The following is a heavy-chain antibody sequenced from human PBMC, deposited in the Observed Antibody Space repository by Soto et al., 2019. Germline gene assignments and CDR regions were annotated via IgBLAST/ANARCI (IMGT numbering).Heavy chain of an antibody. CDR3: APVDTAMVTTDY. CDR1: GGTFSSYT. Sequence: QVQLVQSGAEVKKPGSSVKVSCKASGGTFSSYTISWVRQAPGQGLEWMGRIIPILGIANYAQKFQGRVTITADKSTSTAHMELSSLRAEDTAVYYCAPVDTAMVTTDYWGQGTLVTVSS. V-gene: IGHV1-69*02. D-gene: IGHD5-18*01. CDR2: IIPILGIA. J-gene: IGHJ4*02.